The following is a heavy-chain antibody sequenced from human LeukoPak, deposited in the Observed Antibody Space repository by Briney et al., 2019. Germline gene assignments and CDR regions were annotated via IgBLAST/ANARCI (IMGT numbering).Heavy chain of an antibody. D-gene: IGHD6-19*01. CDR3: VSGYSSGWYVGGIDY. CDR1: GFTFSNYW. V-gene: IGHV3-74*01. Sequence: PGGSLRLSCAASGFTFSNYWMHWVRQPPGKGLVWVAHIKSDGSSTSYADFVMGRFTISRDNAKNTLYLQMNSLRAEDTAVYYCVSGYSSGWYVGGIDYWGQGTLVTVSS. CDR2: IKSDGSST. J-gene: IGHJ4*02.